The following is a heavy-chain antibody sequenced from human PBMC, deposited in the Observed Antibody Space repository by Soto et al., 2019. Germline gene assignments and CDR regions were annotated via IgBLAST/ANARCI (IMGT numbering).Heavy chain of an antibody. D-gene: IGHD6-19*01. CDR3: ARAGGLGAVAVDY. CDR1: GYSISSSNW. J-gene: IGHJ4*02. V-gene: IGHV4-28*03. CDR2: IYYSGTT. Sequence: SSETLSLTCAVSGYSISSSNWWGWIRQPPGKGLEWIGYIYYSGTTYYNPSLKSRVTMSVDTSKNQFSLKLTSVTAVDTAVYYCARAGGLGAVAVDYWGQGTLVTVSS.